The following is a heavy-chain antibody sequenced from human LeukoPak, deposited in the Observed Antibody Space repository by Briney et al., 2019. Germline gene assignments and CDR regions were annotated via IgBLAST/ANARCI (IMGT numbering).Heavy chain of an antibody. CDR1: GYTFTTYG. CDR3: ARNLYSSGWYSKPYNWFDP. Sequence: GASVKVSCKASGYTFTTYGISWVRQAPGQGLEWMGWISAYNGNTNYAQKLQDRVTMTTDTSTSTAYMELRSLRSDDTAVYYCARNLYSSGWYSKPYNWFDPWGQGTLVTVSS. J-gene: IGHJ5*02. CDR2: ISAYNGNT. D-gene: IGHD6-19*01. V-gene: IGHV1-18*01.